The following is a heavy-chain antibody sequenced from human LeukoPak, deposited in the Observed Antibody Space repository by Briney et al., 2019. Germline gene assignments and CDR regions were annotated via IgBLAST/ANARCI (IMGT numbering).Heavy chain of an antibody. D-gene: IGHD4-17*01. CDR2: IYYSGST. CDR1: GGSISSGDYY. J-gene: IGHJ4*02. V-gene: IGHV4-30-4*01. Sequence: PSETLSLTCTVSGGSISSGDYYWRWIRQPPGRGLEWIGYIYYSGSTYYNPSLKSRVTISVDTSKNQFSLKLSSVTAADTAVYYCARSATVTSYYFDYWGQGTLVTVSS. CDR3: ARSATVTSYYFDY.